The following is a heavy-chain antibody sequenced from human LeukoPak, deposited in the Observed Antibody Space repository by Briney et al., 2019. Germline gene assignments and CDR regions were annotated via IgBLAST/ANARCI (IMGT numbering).Heavy chain of an antibody. CDR2: IIPIFGTA. V-gene: IGHV1-69*06. Sequence: SVKVSCKASGGTFSSYAISWVRQAPGQGLEWMGGIIPIFGTANYAQKFQGRVTITADKSTSTAYMELSSLRSEDTAVYYCARRYYDILTGSYYFDYWGQGTLVTASS. CDR1: GGTFSSYA. D-gene: IGHD3-9*01. CDR3: ARRYYDILTGSYYFDY. J-gene: IGHJ4*02.